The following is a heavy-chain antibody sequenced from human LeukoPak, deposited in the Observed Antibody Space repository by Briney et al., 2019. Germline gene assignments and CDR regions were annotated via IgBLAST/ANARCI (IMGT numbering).Heavy chain of an antibody. CDR1: GGSFSGFY. CDR2: INHSGST. D-gene: IGHD3-10*01. Sequence: SETLSLTCAVYGGSFSGFYWSWIRQPPGKGLEWIGEINHSGSTNYNPSLKSRVTISVDTSKNQFSLKLSSVTAADTAVYYCARGHSALRITMVRGVWYNYWGQGTLVTVSS. CDR3: ARGHSALRITMVRGVWYNY. J-gene: IGHJ4*02. V-gene: IGHV4-34*01.